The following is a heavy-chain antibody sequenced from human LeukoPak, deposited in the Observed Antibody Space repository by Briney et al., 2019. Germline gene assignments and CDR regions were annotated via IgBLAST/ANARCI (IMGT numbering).Heavy chain of an antibody. V-gene: IGHV4-59*01. CDR3: ARESRMDV. CDR2: IYYSGST. CDR1: GGSISSYY. D-gene: IGHD2-2*01. J-gene: IGHJ6*04. Sequence: SETLSLTCTVSGGSISSYYWTWIRQPPGKGLEWIGYIYYSGSTNYNPSLKSRVTISVDTSKNQFSLKLSSVTAADTAVYYCARESRMDVWGKGTMVTVSS.